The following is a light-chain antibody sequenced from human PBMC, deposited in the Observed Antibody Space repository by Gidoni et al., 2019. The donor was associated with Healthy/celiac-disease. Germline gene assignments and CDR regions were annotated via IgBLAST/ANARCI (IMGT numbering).Light chain of an antibody. CDR1: KSLLHSNGYNY. Sequence: DIVMTQSPLSLPVTPGEPASISCRSSKSLLHSNGYNYLDWYLQKPGQSPQLLIYLGSNRASGVPDRFSGSGSGTDFTLKISRVEAEYVGVYYCMQALQTPPTFGQGTKLEIK. CDR2: LGS. J-gene: IGKJ2*01. V-gene: IGKV2-28*01. CDR3: MQALQTPPT.